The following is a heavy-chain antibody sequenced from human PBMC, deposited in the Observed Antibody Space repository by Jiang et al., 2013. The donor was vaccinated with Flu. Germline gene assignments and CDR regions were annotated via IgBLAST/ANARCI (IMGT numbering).Heavy chain of an antibody. CDR1: GYSIRSGYY. CDR2: IYYTGST. V-gene: IGHV4-38-2*01. J-gene: IGHJ3*02. CDR3: ARAEGGNFDAFDI. D-gene: IGHD4-23*01. Sequence: GPGLVKPSETLSLTCAVSGYSIRSGYYWGWIRQPPGKGLEWIGSIYYTGSTNYNPSLKSRVTISDDTSRNQFSLRLSSVTAADTAVYYCARAEGGNFDAFDIWGQGTVVTVST.